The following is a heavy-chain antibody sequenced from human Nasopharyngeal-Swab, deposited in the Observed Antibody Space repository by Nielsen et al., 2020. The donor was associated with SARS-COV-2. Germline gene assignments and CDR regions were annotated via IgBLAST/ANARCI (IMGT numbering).Heavy chain of an antibody. Sequence: WIRQPPGKGLEWVAVISYDGSNKYYVDSVKGRFTISRDNSKNTLYLQMNSLRAEDTAVYYCASLRFRGFRELGDYWGQGTLVTVSS. D-gene: IGHD7-27*01. J-gene: IGHJ4*02. V-gene: IGHV3-30*03. CDR3: ASLRFRGFRELGDY. CDR2: ISYDGSNK.